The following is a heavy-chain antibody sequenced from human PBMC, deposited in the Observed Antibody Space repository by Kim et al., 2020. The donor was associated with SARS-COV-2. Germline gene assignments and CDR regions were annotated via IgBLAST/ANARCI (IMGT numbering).Heavy chain of an antibody. V-gene: IGHV4-30-2*05. Sequence: KSRVTISVDTSKTQFSLKLSSVTAADTAVYYCARVTWGSSWGWAAEYFQHWGQGTLVTVSS. CDR3: ARVTWGSSWGWAAEYFQH. J-gene: IGHJ1*01. D-gene: IGHD6-6*01.